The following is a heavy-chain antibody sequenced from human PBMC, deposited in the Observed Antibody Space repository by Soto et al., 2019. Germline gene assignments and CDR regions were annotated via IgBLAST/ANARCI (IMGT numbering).Heavy chain of an antibody. CDR3: ARDTIFGVVIPGTFDY. CDR2: IKQDGSEK. D-gene: IGHD3-3*01. CDR1: GFTFSSYW. V-gene: IGHV3-7*01. Sequence: GGSLRLSCAASGFTFSSYWMSWVRQAPGKGLEWVANIKQDGSEKYYVDSVKGRFTISRDNAKSSLYLQMNSLRAEDTAVYYCARDTIFGVVIPGTFDYWGQGTLVTVSS. J-gene: IGHJ4*02.